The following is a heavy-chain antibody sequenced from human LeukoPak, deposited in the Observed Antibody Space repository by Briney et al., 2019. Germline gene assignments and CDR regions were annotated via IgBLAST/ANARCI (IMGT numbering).Heavy chain of an antibody. CDR3: AKGPMGFWSGYCGY. CDR1: GFTFSSYG. CDR2: IRYDGSNK. Sequence: GGSLRLSCAASGFTFSSYGMHWVRQAPGKGLKWVAFIRYDGSNKYYADSVKGRFTISRDNSKNTLYLQMNSLRAEDTAVYYCAKGPMGFWSGYCGYWGQGTLVTVSS. J-gene: IGHJ4*02. V-gene: IGHV3-30*02. D-gene: IGHD3-3*01.